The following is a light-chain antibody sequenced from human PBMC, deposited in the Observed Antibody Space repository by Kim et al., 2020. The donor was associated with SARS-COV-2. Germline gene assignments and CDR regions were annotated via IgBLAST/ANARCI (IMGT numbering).Light chain of an antibody. V-gene: IGKV3-20*01. J-gene: IGKJ1*01. CDR2: GTS. Sequence: PGERATLSGRASLGVTSCHLAWYQQKPGQAPRLLIYGTSSRATGIPDRFSGSGSGTDFGLTISRLEPEDFAVYYCQYYGDSPLWAFGQGTKVDI. CDR1: LGVTSCH. CDR3: QYYGDSPLWA.